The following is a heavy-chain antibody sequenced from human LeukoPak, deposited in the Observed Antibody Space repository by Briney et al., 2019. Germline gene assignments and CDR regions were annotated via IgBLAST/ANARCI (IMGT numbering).Heavy chain of an antibody. CDR3: ARQTAMVRGVIIRANWFDP. Sequence: PSEPLSLTCTVSGGSISSSTYYWGWIRQPPGKGLEWIGSIYYSGSTYYNPSLKSRVSISVDTSTNQFSLKLSSVTAADTAVYYCARQTAMVRGVIIRANWFDPWGQGTLVTVSS. CDR1: GGSISSSTYY. D-gene: IGHD3-10*01. CDR2: IYYSGST. V-gene: IGHV4-39*01. J-gene: IGHJ5*02.